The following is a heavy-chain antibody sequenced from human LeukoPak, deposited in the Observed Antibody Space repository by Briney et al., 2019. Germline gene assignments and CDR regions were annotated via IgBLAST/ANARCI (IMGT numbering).Heavy chain of an antibody. D-gene: IGHD3-3*01. Sequence: GRSLRLSCAASGFTFSSYAIHWVRQAPGKGLEWVALISYDGSTKYSTDSVKGRFTISRDNSKNTLYLQMNSPRPEDTAVYYCAGHFGAWHYFDYWGQGTLVTVSS. J-gene: IGHJ4*02. CDR2: ISYDGSTK. CDR3: AGHFGAWHYFDY. V-gene: IGHV3-30*04. CDR1: GFTFSSYA.